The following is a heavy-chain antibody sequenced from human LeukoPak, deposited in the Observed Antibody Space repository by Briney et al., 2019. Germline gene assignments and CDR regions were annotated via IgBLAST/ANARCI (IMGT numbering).Heavy chain of an antibody. D-gene: IGHD3-9*01. CDR2: IKQDGSEK. J-gene: IGHJ6*03. CDR3: AREFVLRYFEGYMDV. V-gene: IGHV3-7*01. Sequence: PGGSLRLSCAASGFTFSSYWMSWVRQAPGKGLEWVANIKQDGSEKYYVDSVKGRFTISRDNAKNSLYLQMDSLRAEDTAVYYCAREFVLRYFEGYMDVWGKGTMVTVSS. CDR1: GFTFSSYW.